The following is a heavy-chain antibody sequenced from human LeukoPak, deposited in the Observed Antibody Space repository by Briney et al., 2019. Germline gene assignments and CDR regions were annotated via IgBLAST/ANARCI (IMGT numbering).Heavy chain of an antibody. CDR2: IYPGDSDT. CDR1: GYSFTSYW. V-gene: IGHV5-51*01. Sequence: GESLKISCKGSGYSFTSYWIGWVRQMPGKGLEWMGIIYPGDSDTRYSPSFQGQVTISADKSISTAYLQWSSLKASDTAMYYCARLAGTLTIGYCSSTSCSNWFDPWGQGTLVTVPS. CDR3: ARLAGTLTIGYCSSTSCSNWFDP. D-gene: IGHD2-2*01. J-gene: IGHJ5*02.